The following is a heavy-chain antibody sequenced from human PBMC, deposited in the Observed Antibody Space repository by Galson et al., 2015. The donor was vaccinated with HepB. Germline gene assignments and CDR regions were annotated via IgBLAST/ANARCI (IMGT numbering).Heavy chain of an antibody. CDR3: ASLGYSYGYAWSFDY. CDR2: IIPIFGIA. J-gene: IGHJ4*02. D-gene: IGHD5-18*01. Sequence: SVKVSCKASGGTFSSYAISWVRQAPGQGLEWMGGIIPIFGIANYAQKFQGRVTITADESTSTAYMELSSLRSEDTAVYYCASLGYSYGYAWSFDYWGQGTLVTVSS. V-gene: IGHV1-69*13. CDR1: GGTFSSYA.